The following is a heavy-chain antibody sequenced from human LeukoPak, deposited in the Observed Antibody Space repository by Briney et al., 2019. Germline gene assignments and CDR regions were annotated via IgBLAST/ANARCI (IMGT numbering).Heavy chain of an antibody. CDR3: ARDAALWTGGFDY. J-gene: IGHJ4*02. Sequence: GGSLRLSCAASGFTFSSYAMHWVRQAPGKGLEWVAVISYDGSNKYYADSVKGRFTISRDNSKNTLYLQMNSLRAEGTAVYYCARDAALWTGGFDYWGQGTLVTVSS. D-gene: IGHD3/OR15-3a*01. CDR2: ISYDGSNK. V-gene: IGHV3-30-3*01. CDR1: GFTFSSYA.